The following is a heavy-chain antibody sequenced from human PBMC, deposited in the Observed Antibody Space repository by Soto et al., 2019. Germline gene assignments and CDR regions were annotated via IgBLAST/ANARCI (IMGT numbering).Heavy chain of an antibody. D-gene: IGHD3-10*01. CDR1: GGSINNYEYY. Sequence: PSETLSLTCSVSGGSINNYEYYWTWIRQPPGEGLEWIGHIYYTGSTSYNPSLKSRVTISLYTSKNQFSLKVNSVSAADTAVYYRARDRSKSPEFVDSWGQGTLVTVYS. CDR2: IYYTGST. V-gene: IGHV4-30-4*01. CDR3: ARDRSKSPEFVDS. J-gene: IGHJ4*02.